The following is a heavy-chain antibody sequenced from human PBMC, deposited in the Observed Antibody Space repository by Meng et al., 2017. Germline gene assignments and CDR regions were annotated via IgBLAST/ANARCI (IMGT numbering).Heavy chain of an antibody. Sequence: VESGGGVVQAGASLILSGADSGFTFNNYLMHWVRQVPGKGLVWVSRISGDGSITNYADSVKGRFTISRDNAKNTLYLQMNSLRPEDTAVYYCLDEAPRSDYWGQGSLVTVSS. CDR2: ISGDGSIT. CDR1: GFTFNNYL. V-gene: IGHV3-74*01. J-gene: IGHJ4*02. CDR3: LDEAPRSDY. D-gene: IGHD1-1*01.